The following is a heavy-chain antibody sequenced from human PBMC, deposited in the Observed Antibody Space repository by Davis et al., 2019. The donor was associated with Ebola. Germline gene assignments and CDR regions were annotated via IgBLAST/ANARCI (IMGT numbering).Heavy chain of an antibody. CDR2: IGKAGDT. CDR1: GFTFSAYD. D-gene: IGHD3-16*01. V-gene: IGHV3-13*01. Sequence: GESLKISCVASGFTFSAYDMHWVRQATGKGLEWVSGIGKAGDTNYAASVKGRFTISRENGKNSLYLHMNSLRAGDTAVYFCARGLPGGLDPWGQGTLVTVSS. J-gene: IGHJ5*02. CDR3: ARGLPGGLDP.